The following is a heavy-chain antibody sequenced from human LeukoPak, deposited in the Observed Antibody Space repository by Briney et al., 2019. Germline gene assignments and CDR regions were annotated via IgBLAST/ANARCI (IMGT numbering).Heavy chain of an antibody. CDR3: ARPKQQLVRNDAFDI. CDR2: IYPAGSDT. CDR1: GYSFTSYR. Sequence: GESLKISCQGSGYSFTSYRIGLVRQIPGKGPEWMGIIYPAGSDTRYSPSFQGQVTISADKSISTASLQWSSLKASDTAMYYCARPKQQLVRNDAFDIWGQGAIGTASS. J-gene: IGHJ3*02. V-gene: IGHV5-51*01. D-gene: IGHD6-13*01.